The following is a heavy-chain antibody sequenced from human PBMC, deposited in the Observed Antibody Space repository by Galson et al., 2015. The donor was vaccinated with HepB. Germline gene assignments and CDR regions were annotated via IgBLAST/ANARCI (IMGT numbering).Heavy chain of an antibody. J-gene: IGHJ6*02. D-gene: IGHD4-23*01. Sequence: QSGEEVTKPGESLKICCTGSGYSFTSYWIAWVRQMPGKGLEWMGIIYPGDSDTRYRPSFQGQVTISADKSIRTAYLQWSSLKASDTAMYYCARRSGAVDYGMDVWGQGTTVTVSS. CDR2: IYPGDSDT. V-gene: IGHV5-51*03. CDR3: ARRSGAVDYGMDV. CDR1: GYSFTSYW.